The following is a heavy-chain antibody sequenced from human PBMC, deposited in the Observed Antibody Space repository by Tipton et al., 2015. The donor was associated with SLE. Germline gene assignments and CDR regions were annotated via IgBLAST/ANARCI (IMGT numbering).Heavy chain of an antibody. J-gene: IGHJ4*02. D-gene: IGHD2-21*01. CDR2: IYYSGST. Sequence: TLSLTCAVYGGSFSGYYWSWIRQPPGKGLQWIGYIYYSGSTKYNPSLKSRVTMSLDTSKNQFSLQLSSVTAADTAVYYCARVPYCGGDCYSYYFDYWGQGTLVTVSS. CDR1: GGSFSGYY. V-gene: IGHV4-59*01. CDR3: ARVPYCGGDCYSYYFDY.